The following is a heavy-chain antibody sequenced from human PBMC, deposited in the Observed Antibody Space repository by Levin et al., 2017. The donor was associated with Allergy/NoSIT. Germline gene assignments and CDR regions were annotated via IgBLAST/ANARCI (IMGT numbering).Heavy chain of an antibody. D-gene: IGHD3-22*01. CDR2: ISYDGSTT. V-gene: IGHV3-30-3*01. CDR3: TRADSSAYSDY. CDR1: GFIFSSSA. Sequence: LSLTCAASGFIFSSSAMHWVRQAPGKGLEWVAVISYDGSTTYYPDSVKGRFTISRDSAKNTLYLQMNSLRAEDTAVYYCTRADSSAYSDYWGQGTLVTVSS. J-gene: IGHJ4*02.